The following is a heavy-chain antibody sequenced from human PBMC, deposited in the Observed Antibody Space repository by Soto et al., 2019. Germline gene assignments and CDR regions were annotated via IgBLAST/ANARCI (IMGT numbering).Heavy chain of an antibody. V-gene: IGHV3-23*01. J-gene: IGHJ4*02. Sequence: AGGSLRLSCAASGFTFSSYAMSWVRQAPGKVLEWVSAISGSGGSTYYADSVKGRFTISRDNSKNTLYLQMNSLRAEDTAVYYCAKGGLLAARPLVEPYDYWGQGTLVTVSS. CDR1: GFTFSSYA. CDR3: AKGGLLAARPLVEPYDY. CDR2: ISGSGGST. D-gene: IGHD6-6*01.